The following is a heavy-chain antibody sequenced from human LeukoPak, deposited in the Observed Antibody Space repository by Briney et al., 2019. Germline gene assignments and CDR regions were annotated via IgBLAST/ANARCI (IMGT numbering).Heavy chain of an antibody. CDR1: GGTSDYYA. J-gene: IGHJ6*03. CDR2: IIPIFGVT. D-gene: IGHD5-24*01. Sequence: SVKVPCKTSGGTSDYYAISWVRQRPGQGLEWLGRIIPIFGVTNYAQKFQGRVSITAANSTSTVYMEVTALRSEDTALYYCARMDYSHYYMDVWGKGTSVTVSS. V-gene: IGHV1-69*04. CDR3: ARMDYSHYYMDV.